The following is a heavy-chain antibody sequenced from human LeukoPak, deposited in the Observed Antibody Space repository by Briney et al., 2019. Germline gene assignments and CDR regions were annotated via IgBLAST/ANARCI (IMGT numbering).Heavy chain of an antibody. CDR2: ITSTGATI. J-gene: IGHJ4*02. Sequence: PGESLRLSCAASGFTFSDYYMTWIRQAPGKGLEWVSHITSTGATIYYADSVKGRFTIAMDNAKNSLSLQMNSLRAEDTAVYFCARVLSSGYSPFDDSGQGSPVTVSS. CDR1: GFTFSDYY. V-gene: IGHV3-11*01. CDR3: ARVLSSGYSPFDD. D-gene: IGHD3-22*01.